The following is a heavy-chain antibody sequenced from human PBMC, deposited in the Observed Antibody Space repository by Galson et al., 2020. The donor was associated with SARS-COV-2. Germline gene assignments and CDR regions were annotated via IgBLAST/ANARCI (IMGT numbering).Heavy chain of an antibody. D-gene: IGHD3-16*02. Sequence: LSLTCTVSGGTISSGGYYWSWIRQHPGKGLEWIGYIYNSGTSYYNPSLKSRVSISIDTSENKFSLKLSSVTAADTAVYYCARDRKSMITFGGVIVDAFDLWGQGTLVTVSP. CDR3: ARDRKSMITFGGVIVDAFDL. CDR1: GGTISSGGYY. CDR2: IYNSGTS. V-gene: IGHV4-31*03. J-gene: IGHJ3*01.